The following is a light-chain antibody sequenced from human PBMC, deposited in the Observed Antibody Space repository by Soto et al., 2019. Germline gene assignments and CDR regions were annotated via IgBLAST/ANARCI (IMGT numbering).Light chain of an antibody. CDR3: QQYYSART. J-gene: IGKJ1*01. CDR1: HRRLHSSNRKND. CDR2: WAS. V-gene: IGKV4-1*01. Sequence: DIMMPHSPASLAVSLCERATINCNSTHRRLHSSNRKNDLAWYGQKAGQTPKRRMYWASTRESGVHDRFSGGGSGTDFTLTISSLKAEDVAVYDCQQYYSARTFGQGTKVDIK.